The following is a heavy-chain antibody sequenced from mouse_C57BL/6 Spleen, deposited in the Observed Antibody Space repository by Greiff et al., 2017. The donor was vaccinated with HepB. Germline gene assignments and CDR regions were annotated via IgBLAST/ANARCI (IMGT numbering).Heavy chain of an antibody. CDR3: THYDYEDAMDY. Sequence: DVKLVESGGGLVQPGGSMKLSCVASGYTFSNYWMNWVSQSPEKGLEWVAQIRWKSDNNATHYAVTVKGRFTISRDNYKSRIYLQMNNLRAEDTGIYYCTHYDYEDAMDYWGQGTTVTVSS. CDR1: GYTFSNYW. J-gene: IGHJ4*01. V-gene: IGHV6-3*01. D-gene: IGHD2-4*01. CDR2: IRWKSDNNAT.